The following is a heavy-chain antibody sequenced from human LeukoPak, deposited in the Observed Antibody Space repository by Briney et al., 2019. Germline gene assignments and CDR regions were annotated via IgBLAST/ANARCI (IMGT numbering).Heavy chain of an antibody. J-gene: IGHJ4*02. CDR1: GFTFRSYA. V-gene: IGHV3-11*01. CDR2: ISGSGSTI. CDR3: ARDEDTAGGY. Sequence: PGGSLRLSCAASGFTFRSYAMSWVRQAPGKGLEWVSAISGSGSTIYYADSVKGRFTISRDNAKNSLYLQMNSLRAEDTAVYYCARDEDTAGGYWGQGTLVTVSS. D-gene: IGHD5-18*01.